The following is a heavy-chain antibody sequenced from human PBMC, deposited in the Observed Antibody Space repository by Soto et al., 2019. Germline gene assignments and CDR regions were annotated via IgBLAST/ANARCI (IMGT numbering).Heavy chain of an antibody. CDR1: GGSISSGGYS. CDR3: ARRQRGLNPENNWFDP. Sequence: QLQLQESGSGLVKPSQTLSLTCAVSGGSISSGGYSWSWIRQPPGKGLEWIGYIYHSGSTYYNPSLKSRVTISVDRSKNQFSLKLSSVTAADTAVYYCARRQRGLNPENNWFDPWGQGTLVTVSS. J-gene: IGHJ5*02. V-gene: IGHV4-30-2*01. CDR2: IYHSGST. D-gene: IGHD1-1*01.